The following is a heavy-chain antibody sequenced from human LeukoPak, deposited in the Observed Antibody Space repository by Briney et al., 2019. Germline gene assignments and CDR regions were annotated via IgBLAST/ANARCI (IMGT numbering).Heavy chain of an antibody. V-gene: IGHV3-49*04. CDR2: IRSKAYGGTT. CDR1: GFTFSNYA. J-gene: IGHJ3*02. D-gene: IGHD3-22*01. Sequence: PGGSLRLSCAASGFTFSNYAMSWVRQAPGKGLEWVGFIRSKAYGGTTKNAASVKGRFTISRDDSRGIAYLQMNSLKTEDTAVYYCTRRYNYDSSGYYYVRDAFDIWGQGTMVTVSS. CDR3: TRRYNYDSSGYYYVRDAFDI.